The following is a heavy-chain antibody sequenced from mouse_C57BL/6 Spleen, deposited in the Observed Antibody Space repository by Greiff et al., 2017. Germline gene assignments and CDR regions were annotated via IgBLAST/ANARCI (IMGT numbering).Heavy chain of an antibody. CDR1: GYSFTSSY. CDR2: IYPGSGNT. Sequence: QVQLKQSGPELVKPGASVKISCKASGYSFTSSYIHWVKQRPGQGLEWIGWIYPGSGNTKYNEKFKGKATLTADTSSSTAYMQLSSLTSEDSAVYYGARGTGYGSSSAWFAYWGQGTLVTVSA. CDR3: ARGTGYGSSSAWFAY. J-gene: IGHJ3*01. V-gene: IGHV1-66*01. D-gene: IGHD1-1*01.